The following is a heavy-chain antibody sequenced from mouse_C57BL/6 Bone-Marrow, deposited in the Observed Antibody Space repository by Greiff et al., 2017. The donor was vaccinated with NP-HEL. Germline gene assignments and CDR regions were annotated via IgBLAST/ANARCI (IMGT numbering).Heavy chain of an antibody. CDR3: TNSNYVDYAMDY. CDR2: IDPETGGT. Sequence: VQRVESGAELVRPGASVTLSCKASGYTFTDYEMHWVKQTPVHGLEWIGAIDPETGGTAYNQKFKGKAILTADKSSSTAYMELRSLTSEDSAVYYCTNSNYVDYAMDYWGQGTSVTVSS. V-gene: IGHV1-15*01. J-gene: IGHJ4*01. D-gene: IGHD2-5*01. CDR1: GYTFTDYE.